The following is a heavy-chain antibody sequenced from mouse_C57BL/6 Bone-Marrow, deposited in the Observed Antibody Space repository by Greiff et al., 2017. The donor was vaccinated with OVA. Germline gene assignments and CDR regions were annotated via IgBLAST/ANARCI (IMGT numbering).Heavy chain of an antibody. V-gene: IGHV1-47*01. CDR3: ARPGDYDGDWFAY. Sequence: VQLQESGAELVKPGASVKMSCKASGYTFTTYPIEWMKQNHGKSLEWIGNFHPYNDDTKYNEKFKGKATLTVEQSSSTVYLELSRLASDDAAFYYCARPGDYDGDWFAYWGQGTLVTVSA. CDR2: FHPYNDDT. J-gene: IGHJ3*01. D-gene: IGHD2-4*01. CDR1: GYTFTTYP.